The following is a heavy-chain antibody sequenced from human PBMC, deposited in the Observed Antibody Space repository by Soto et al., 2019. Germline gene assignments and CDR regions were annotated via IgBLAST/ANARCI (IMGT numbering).Heavy chain of an antibody. Sequence: SETLSLTCTVSGGSISSSYWSWIRQPPGKELEWIGYIYYSGSTNYNPSLKNRVTISVDTSKNQFSLKLSSVTAADTAVYYCARGSTTEKVDSWGQGILVTVSS. J-gene: IGHJ4*02. CDR2: IYYSGST. CDR1: GGSISSSY. CDR3: ARGSTTEKVDS. V-gene: IGHV4-59*08.